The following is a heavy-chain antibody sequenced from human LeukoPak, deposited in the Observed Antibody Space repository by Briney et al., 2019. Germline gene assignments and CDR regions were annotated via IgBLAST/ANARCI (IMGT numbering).Heavy chain of an antibody. Sequence: TSETLSLTCIVSGGSISSSSYYWGWIRQPPGKGLEWIGSIYYSGSTYCNPSLKSRVTISVDTSKNQFSLKLSSVTAADTAVYYCARSHRVGATRGWLDPWGQGTLVTVSS. J-gene: IGHJ5*02. CDR1: GGSISSSSYY. D-gene: IGHD1-26*01. CDR2: IYYSGST. CDR3: ARSHRVGATRGWLDP. V-gene: IGHV4-39*07.